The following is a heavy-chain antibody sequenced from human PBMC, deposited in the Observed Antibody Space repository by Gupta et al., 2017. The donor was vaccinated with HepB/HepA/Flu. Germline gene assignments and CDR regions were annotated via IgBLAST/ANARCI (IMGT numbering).Heavy chain of an antibody. CDR3: ARDSSGYDFSWFDP. Sequence: VPLVESGGGLVKHAGSLRLCCAASGSTFRSSSMDWLRQAPGKGLEWVSSISSSSSYIYYADSVKGRFTISRDNAKNSLYRQMNSLRAEDTAVYYCARDSSGYDFSWFDPWGQGTLVTVSS. D-gene: IGHD5-12*01. J-gene: IGHJ5*02. CDR2: ISSSSSYI. V-gene: IGHV3-21*01. CDR1: GSTFRSSS.